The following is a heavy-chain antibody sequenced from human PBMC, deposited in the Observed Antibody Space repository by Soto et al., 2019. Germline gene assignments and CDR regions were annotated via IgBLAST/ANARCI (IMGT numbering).Heavy chain of an antibody. Sequence: ELQLVASGGGLVQPGGSLRLSCAASGFTVSNNYVRWVRQAPGKGLEWVSIICSNGDTRYADSVKGRFTISRDSSSNTLYLQMNSLRVEDTAVYYCARDGTYNWVGGQGIHVTVSS. V-gene: IGHV3-66*01. CDR1: GFTVSNNY. CDR2: ICSNGDT. J-gene: IGHJ4*02. CDR3: ARDGTYNWV. D-gene: IGHD1-1*01.